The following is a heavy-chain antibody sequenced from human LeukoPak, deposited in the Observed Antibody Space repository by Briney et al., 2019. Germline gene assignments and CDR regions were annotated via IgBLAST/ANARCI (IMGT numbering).Heavy chain of an antibody. CDR1: GGSIRSGDYY. J-gene: IGHJ3*02. D-gene: IGHD2-2*02. V-gene: IGHV4-30-4*08. Sequence: SETLSLTCIVSGGSIRSGDYYWSWIRQPPERGLEWIGYIYFNGDTYYNASLKSRLSISVDTSENQFSLKLTSVTAADTAVYYCARAGVVPAAINRAFDIWGQGSVVTVSS. CDR3: ARAGVVPAAINRAFDI. CDR2: IYFNGDT.